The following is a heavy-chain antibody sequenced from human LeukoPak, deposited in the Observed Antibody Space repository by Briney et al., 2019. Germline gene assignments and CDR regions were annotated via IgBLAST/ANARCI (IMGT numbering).Heavy chain of an antibody. Sequence: GESLRLSCTASGFTFTTYWMSWVRHPPGKGLEWVANIKQDGTEKYYVDSVKGRFTISRDNAKNSLYLQMNSLRAEDTAVYYCARVPGVSGWPYFDYWGQGTLVTVSS. CDR3: ARVPGVSGWPYFDY. J-gene: IGHJ4*02. V-gene: IGHV3-7*01. CDR1: GFTFTTYW. CDR2: IKQDGTEK. D-gene: IGHD6-19*01.